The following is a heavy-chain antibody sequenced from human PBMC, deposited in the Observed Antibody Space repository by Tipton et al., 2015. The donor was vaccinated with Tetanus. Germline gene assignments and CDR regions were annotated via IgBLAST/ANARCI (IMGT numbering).Heavy chain of an antibody. CDR3: ARLRGYVPLNSFDL. D-gene: IGHD3-3*01. CDR1: GYDFTNYW. Sequence: QLGQFGAEVKKPGESLRISCKVSGYDFTNYWIAWVRQVSGKGLEWMGIAFPGDSDTRYSPSFQGQVTISADRSIGTAYLQWSSLKASDTGMYYCARLRGYVPLNSFDLWGQGTLVTVSS. V-gene: IGHV5-51*01. CDR2: AFPGDSDT. J-gene: IGHJ4*02.